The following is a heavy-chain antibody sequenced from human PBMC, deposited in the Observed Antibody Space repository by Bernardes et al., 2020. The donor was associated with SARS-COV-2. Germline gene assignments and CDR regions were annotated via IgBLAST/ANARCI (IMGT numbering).Heavy chain of an antibody. V-gene: IGHV1-2*02. Sequence: ASVKVSCKASGYTFTGYYMHWVRQAPGQGLEWMGWINPNTGGTKYPQRFQGRVTMTTDTSISTAYMELSRLTSDDTAVFYCTRSLITSSGASDTWFDPWGQGTLVTVSS. D-gene: IGHD3-16*01. CDR2: INPNTGGT. CDR3: TRSLITSSGASDTWFDP. CDR1: GYTFTGYY. J-gene: IGHJ5*02.